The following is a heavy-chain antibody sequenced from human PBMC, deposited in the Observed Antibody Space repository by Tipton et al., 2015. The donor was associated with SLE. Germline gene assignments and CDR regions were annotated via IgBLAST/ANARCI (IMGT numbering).Heavy chain of an antibody. Sequence: TLSLTCAVYGGSFSGYSWNWIRQPPGKGLEWIGEINHSGSTNYNPSLKSRVSISVDTSKKQFSLRLTSVSAADTAVYYCARLGWNYDILTGYYKRSGYFDFWGQGTLVTVSS. J-gene: IGHJ4*02. CDR1: GGSFSGYS. CDR3: ARLGWNYDILTGYYKRSGYFDF. CDR2: INHSGST. V-gene: IGHV4-34*01. D-gene: IGHD3-9*01.